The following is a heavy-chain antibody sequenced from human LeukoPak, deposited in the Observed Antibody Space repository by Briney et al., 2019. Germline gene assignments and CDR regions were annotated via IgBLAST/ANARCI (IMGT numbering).Heavy chain of an antibody. J-gene: IGHJ4*02. Sequence: GGSLRLSCAASGFTFSDYYMTWIRQAPGKGLEWVSYISSSGNTIYYADSVRGRFTISRDNAKNSLYLQMNSLRAEDTAVYYCANDCSRTTCCLYWGQGTLVTVSS. V-gene: IGHV3-11*01. CDR3: ANDCSRTTCCLY. D-gene: IGHD2-2*01. CDR2: ISSSGNTI. CDR1: GFTFSDYY.